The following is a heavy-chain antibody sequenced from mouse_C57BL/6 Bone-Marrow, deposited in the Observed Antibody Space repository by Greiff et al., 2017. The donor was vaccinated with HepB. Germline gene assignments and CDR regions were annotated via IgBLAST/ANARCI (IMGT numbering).Heavy chain of an antibody. J-gene: IGHJ1*03. CDR1: GFNIKDYY. D-gene: IGHD1-1*01. CDR2: IDPEDGET. Sequence: VQLQQSGAELVKPGASVKLSCTASGFNIKDYYMHWVKQRTEQGLEWIGRIDPEDGETKYAPKFQGKATITADTSSNTAYLQLSSLTSADTAVYYCASVITTVVDPWYFDVWGTGTTVTVSS. V-gene: IGHV14-2*01. CDR3: ASVITTVVDPWYFDV.